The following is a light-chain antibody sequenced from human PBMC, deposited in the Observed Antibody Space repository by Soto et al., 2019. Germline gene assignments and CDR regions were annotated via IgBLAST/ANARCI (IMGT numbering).Light chain of an antibody. CDR3: QQYSTSVTWT. V-gene: IGKV3-20*01. Sequence: EIVLTQSPGTLSLSLGERATLSCRASQSVASRYLAWYQHKPGQAPRLLIYGASNRATGIPDRFSGSGSGTDFTLTISRLEPEDFAVYYCQQYSTSVTWTFGQGTKVEIK. CDR1: QSVASRY. J-gene: IGKJ1*01. CDR2: GAS.